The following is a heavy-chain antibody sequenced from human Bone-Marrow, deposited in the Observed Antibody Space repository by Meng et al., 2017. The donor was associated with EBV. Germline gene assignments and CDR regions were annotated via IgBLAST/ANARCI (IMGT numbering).Heavy chain of an antibody. CDR3: ARDPYDY. V-gene: IGHV4-39*07. Sequence: QRQRQEPGPGLVKPSESLSLTCTVSGGSISSSSYYWGWIRQPPGKGLEWIGSIYYSGSTYYNPSLKSRVTISVDTSKNQFSLKLSSVTAADTAVYYCARDPYDYWGQGTLVTVSS. CDR2: IYYSGST. J-gene: IGHJ4*02. CDR1: GGSISSSSYY.